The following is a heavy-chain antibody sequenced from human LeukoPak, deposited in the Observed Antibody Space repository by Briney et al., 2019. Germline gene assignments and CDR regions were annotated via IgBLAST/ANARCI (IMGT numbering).Heavy chain of an antibody. CDR3: ARTTEGGYTYDYFYYYYMVV. J-gene: IGHJ6*03. CDR1: GGSISSYY. Sequence: KSSETLSLTCTVSGGSISSYYWSWIRQPAGKGLEWTGRIYTSGSTNYNPSLKSRVTISVDTSKNQFSLKLSSVTAADTAVYYCARTTEGGYTYDYFYYYYMVVWGKGTTVTISS. V-gene: IGHV4-4*07. CDR2: IYTSGST. D-gene: IGHD5-18*01.